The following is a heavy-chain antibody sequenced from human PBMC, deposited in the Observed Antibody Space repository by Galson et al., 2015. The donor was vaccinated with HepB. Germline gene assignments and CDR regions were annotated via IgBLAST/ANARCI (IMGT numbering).Heavy chain of an antibody. V-gene: IGHV5-10-1*01. CDR2: LDPSGSFA. CDR3: ARLPPAPYCNGGTCYGDYYYYYMDV. D-gene: IGHD2-15*01. Sequence: QSGAEVKKPGQSLRISCEGSGYTFTSYWITWVRQMPGKGLEWMGRLDPSGSFANYNPSFRGHVTLSVDKSINTAHLQLSSLRASDTAIYYCARLPPAPYCNGGTCYGDYYYYYMDVWGKGTTVTVSS. CDR1: GYTFTSYW. J-gene: IGHJ6*03.